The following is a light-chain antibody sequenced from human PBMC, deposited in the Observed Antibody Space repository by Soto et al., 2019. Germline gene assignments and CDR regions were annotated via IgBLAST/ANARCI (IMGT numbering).Light chain of an antibody. J-gene: IGKJ2*01. Sequence: EIVLTQSPATLSLSPGERATLSCRASQSVSNSYLAWYQQQPRQAPRLLIYGASRRATGLPDRFSGSWAGTYFLLTISILAAEDFAVYYCQQYGSSPTFGQGTKLEIK. V-gene: IGKV3-20*01. CDR2: GAS. CDR1: QSVSNSY. CDR3: QQYGSSPT.